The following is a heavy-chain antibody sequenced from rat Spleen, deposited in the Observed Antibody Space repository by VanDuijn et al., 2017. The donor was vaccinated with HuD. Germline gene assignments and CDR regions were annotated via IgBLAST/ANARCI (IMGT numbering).Heavy chain of an antibody. J-gene: IGHJ2*01. Sequence: EVQLVESGGGLVQPGRSLKLSCAASGFTFSNYYMDWVRQAPTKGLEWVAYISTGGVNTYYRDSVKGRFTVSRDNAKSTLNLQMDSLRSEDTATYYCSTAGSGLDYYYAGGFDYWGRGVMVTVSS. CDR2: ISTGGVNT. V-gene: IGHV5-27*01. CDR3: STAGSGLDYYYAGGFDY. CDR1: GFTFSNYY. D-gene: IGHD1-6*01.